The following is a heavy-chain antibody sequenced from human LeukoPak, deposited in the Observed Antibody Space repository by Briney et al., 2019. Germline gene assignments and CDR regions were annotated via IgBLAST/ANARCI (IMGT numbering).Heavy chain of an antibody. J-gene: IGHJ6*03. Sequence: GGSLRLSCAASGFTFSSYGMHWVRQAPGKGLEWVAFIRYDGSNKYYADSVKGRFTISRDNSKNTLYLQMNSLRAEDTAVYYCAEVGSAGGYGSGSYYLYYYYYYMDVWGKGTTVTISS. D-gene: IGHD3-10*01. CDR1: GFTFSSYG. V-gene: IGHV3-30*02. CDR2: IRYDGSNK. CDR3: AEVGSAGGYGSGSYYLYYYYYYMDV.